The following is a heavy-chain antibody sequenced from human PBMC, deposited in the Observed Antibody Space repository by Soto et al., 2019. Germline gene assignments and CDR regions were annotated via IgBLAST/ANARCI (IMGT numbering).Heavy chain of an antibody. J-gene: IGHJ4*02. Sequence: ASVKVSCKASGYTFTRYDIYWVRQATGQGLEWMGWMNPNTGNSAYAQKFQGRVTVTSDTSINTVHMELSRPRSEDTAVYYCARRAETNGWNGFGSDKYYFDFWGQGTLVTVSS. D-gene: IGHD1-1*01. CDR2: MNPNTGNS. V-gene: IGHV1-8*01. CDR1: GYTFTRYD. CDR3: ARRAETNGWNGFGSDKYYFDF.